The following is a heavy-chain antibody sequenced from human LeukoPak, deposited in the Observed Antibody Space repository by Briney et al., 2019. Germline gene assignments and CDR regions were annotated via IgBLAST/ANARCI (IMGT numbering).Heavy chain of an antibody. CDR3: AKDTWKWEQGFDY. Sequence: PGGSLRLSCAASGFTVNSNYMSWVRQAPGKGLEWVSVIYSSGSTYYADSVKGRFTISRDNSKNTLYLQMNSLRAEDTAVYYCAKDTWKWEQGFDYWGQGTLVTVSS. CDR2: IYSSGST. V-gene: IGHV3-66*03. CDR1: GFTVNSNY. J-gene: IGHJ4*02. D-gene: IGHD1-26*01.